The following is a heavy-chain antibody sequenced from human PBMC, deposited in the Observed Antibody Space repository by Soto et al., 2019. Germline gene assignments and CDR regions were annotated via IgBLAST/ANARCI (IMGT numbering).Heavy chain of an antibody. CDR3: ARTTDPYYYDSSGVGDDAFDI. J-gene: IGHJ3*02. CDR1: GFSLSTSGMR. CDR2: IDWDDDK. V-gene: IGHV2-70*04. Sequence: SGPTLVNPTQTLTLTCTFSGFSLSTSGMRGSWIRQPPGKALEWLARIDWDDDKFYSTSLKTRLTISKDTSKNQVVLTMTNMDPVDTATYYCARTTDPYYYDSSGVGDDAFDIWGQGTLVIGS. D-gene: IGHD3-22*01.